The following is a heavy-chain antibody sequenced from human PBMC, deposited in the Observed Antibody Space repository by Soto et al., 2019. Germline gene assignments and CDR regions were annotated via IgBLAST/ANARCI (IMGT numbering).Heavy chain of an antibody. CDR3: AKGDNLGPKTGYAFDP. CDR2: TYFRSKWYN. Sequence: SWIRQSPSRGLEWLGRTYFRSKWYNDYAVSVKSRIIINPDTSNNQFSLQLNSVTPEDTAVYFCAKGDNLGPKTGYAFDPWGQGIMVTVSS. V-gene: IGHV6-1*01. D-gene: IGHD5-12*01. J-gene: IGHJ5*02.